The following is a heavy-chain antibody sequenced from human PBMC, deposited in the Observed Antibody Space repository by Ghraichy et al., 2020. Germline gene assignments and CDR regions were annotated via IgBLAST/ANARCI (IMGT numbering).Heavy chain of an antibody. CDR1: GGTFSSYA. J-gene: IGHJ4*02. CDR2: IIPIFGTA. Sequence: SVKVSCKASGGTFSSYAISWVRQAPGQGLEWMGGIIPIFGTANYAQKFQGRVTITTDESTSTAYMELSSLRSEDTAVYYCARCTLKGGPFFDYWGQGTLVTVSS. CDR3: ARCTLKGGPFFDY. D-gene: IGHD2-15*01. V-gene: IGHV1-69*05.